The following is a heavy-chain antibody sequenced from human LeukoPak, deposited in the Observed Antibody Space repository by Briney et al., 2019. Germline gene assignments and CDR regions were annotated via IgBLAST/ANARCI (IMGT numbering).Heavy chain of an antibody. Sequence: GASVKVSCKASGYTFTSYDINWVRQATGQGLEWMGWMNPNSGNTGYAQKFQGRVTMTRNTSISTAYMELSSLRSEDTAVYCCARDYYGSGSYYRNWGQGTLVTVSS. J-gene: IGHJ4*02. CDR2: MNPNSGNT. V-gene: IGHV1-8*01. D-gene: IGHD3-10*01. CDR3: ARDYYGSGSYYRN. CDR1: GYTFTSYD.